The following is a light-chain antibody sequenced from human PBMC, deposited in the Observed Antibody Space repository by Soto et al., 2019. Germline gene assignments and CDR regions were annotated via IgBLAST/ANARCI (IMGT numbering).Light chain of an antibody. J-gene: IGLJ2*01. CDR2: RNN. Sequence: QSVLTQPPSASGTPGQRVTISCSGSSSNIGSNYVYWYQQLPGTAPKLLIYRNNQRPSGVPDRFSGSKSGTSAALAIIGLRSDEEDDYYCGAWDDSLIGFVVFGGGTKLTVL. CDR1: SSNIGSNY. V-gene: IGLV1-47*01. CDR3: GAWDDSLIGFVV.